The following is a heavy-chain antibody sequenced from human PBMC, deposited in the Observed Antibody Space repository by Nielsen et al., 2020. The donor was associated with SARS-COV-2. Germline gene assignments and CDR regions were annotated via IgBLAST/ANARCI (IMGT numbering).Heavy chain of an antibody. J-gene: IGHJ6*02. CDR1: GFTFSSYG. D-gene: IGHD3-22*01. V-gene: IGHV3-30*18. CDR3: AKAGDSSGYYYFYYYYYGMDV. Sequence: GESLKISCAASGFTFSSYGMHWVRQAPGKGLEWVAVISYDGSNKYYADSVKGRFTISRDNSKNTLYLQMNSLRAEDTAVYYCAKAGDSSGYYYFYYYYYGMDVWGQGTTVTVSS. CDR2: ISYDGSNK.